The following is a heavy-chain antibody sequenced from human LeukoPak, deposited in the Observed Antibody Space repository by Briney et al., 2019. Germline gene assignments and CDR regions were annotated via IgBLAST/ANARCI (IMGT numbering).Heavy chain of an antibody. J-gene: IGHJ4*02. D-gene: IGHD3-3*01. Sequence: GGSLRLSCAASGFTFSSYGMSWVRQAPGKGLEWVSAISGSGGSTYYADSVKGRFTISRDNSKNTLYLQMNSLRAEDTAMYYCAKDFWVVLTADDYWGQGTLVTVSS. CDR3: AKDFWVVLTADDY. V-gene: IGHV3-23*01. CDR1: GFTFSSYG. CDR2: ISGSGGST.